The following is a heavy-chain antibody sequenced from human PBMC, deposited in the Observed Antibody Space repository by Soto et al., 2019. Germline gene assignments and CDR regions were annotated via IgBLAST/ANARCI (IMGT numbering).Heavy chain of an antibody. CDR2: IWYDGSNK. Sequence: GGSLRLSCAASGFTFSSYGMHWVRQAPGKGLEWVAVIWYDGSNKYYADSVKGRFTISRDNSKNTLYLQMNSLRAEDTAVYYCARDLGHAEARTNYWGQGTLVTVSS. J-gene: IGHJ4*02. CDR1: GFTFSSYG. D-gene: IGHD6-6*01. V-gene: IGHV3-33*01. CDR3: ARDLGHAEARTNY.